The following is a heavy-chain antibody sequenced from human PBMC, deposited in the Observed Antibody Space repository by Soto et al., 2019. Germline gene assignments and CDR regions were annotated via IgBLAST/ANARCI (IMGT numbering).Heavy chain of an antibody. CDR3: ARDLKGDYGDFGEWFDP. J-gene: IGHJ5*02. Sequence: QVQLQESGPGLVKPSETLSLTCTVSGGSISSYYWSWIRQPPGKGLEWIGYIYYSGSTNYNPSLKRRVTISVDTSKNQFSLKLSSVTAADTAVYYCARDLKGDYGDFGEWFDPWGQGTLVTVSS. CDR2: IYYSGST. D-gene: IGHD4-17*01. CDR1: GGSISSYY. V-gene: IGHV4-59*01.